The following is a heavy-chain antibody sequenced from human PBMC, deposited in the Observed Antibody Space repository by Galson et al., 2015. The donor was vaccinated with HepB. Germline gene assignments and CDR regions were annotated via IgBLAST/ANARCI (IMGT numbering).Heavy chain of an antibody. Sequence: LRLSCAASGFTFSSYSMNWVRQAPGKVLEWVSSISSSSSYIYYADSVKGRFTISRDSSKNTVYLQMNSLRAEDTAVYYCAKVKWEPLPFDYWGRGTLVTVSS. D-gene: IGHD1-26*01. V-gene: IGHV3-21*04. CDR2: ISSSSSYI. CDR3: AKVKWEPLPFDY. CDR1: GFTFSSYS. J-gene: IGHJ4*02.